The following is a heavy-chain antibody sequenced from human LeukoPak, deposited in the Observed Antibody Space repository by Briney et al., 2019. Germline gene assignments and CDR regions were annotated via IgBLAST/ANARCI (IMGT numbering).Heavy chain of an antibody. CDR2: IHHSGRT. D-gene: IGHD2-15*01. V-gene: IGHV4-38-2*02. Sequence: PSETLSLTCDVSGYSISRGYYWGWVRPSPGKGLEGIANIHHSGRTYYNPSLKSRVTISVDMSKNQISLKLTSVTAADTAVYHCTRETIRFCSDTDCLQGEFWGQGALVTVSS. J-gene: IGHJ4*02. CDR3: TRETIRFCSDTDCLQGEF. CDR1: GYSISRGYY.